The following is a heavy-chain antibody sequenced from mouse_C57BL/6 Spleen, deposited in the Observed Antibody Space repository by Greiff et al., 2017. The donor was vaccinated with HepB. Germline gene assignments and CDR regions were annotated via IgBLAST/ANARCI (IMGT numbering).Heavy chain of an antibody. D-gene: IGHD1-1*01. J-gene: IGHJ1*03. CDR1: GYTFTDYN. Sequence: EVQLQQSGPELVKPGASVKIPCKASGYTFTDYNMDWVKQSHGKSLEWIGDINPNNGGTIYNQKFKGKATLTVDKSSSTAYMELRSLTSEDTAVYYCARKGTTVVATGNFDVWGTGTTVTVSS. V-gene: IGHV1-18*01. CDR2: INPNNGGT. CDR3: ARKGTTVVATGNFDV.